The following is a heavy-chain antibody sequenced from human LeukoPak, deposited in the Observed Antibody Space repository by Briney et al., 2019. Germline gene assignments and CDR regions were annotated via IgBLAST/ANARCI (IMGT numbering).Heavy chain of an antibody. CDR3: ARLPFKCSGGSCYVVGAFDI. Sequence: SQTLSLTCTVSGGSISSGSYYWSWIRQPAGKGLEWIGRTYTSGSTNYNPSLKSRVTISVDTSKNQFSLKLSSVTAADTAVYYCARLPFKCSGGSCYVVGAFDIWGQGTMVTVSS. D-gene: IGHD2-15*01. CDR2: TYTSGST. CDR1: GGSISSGSYY. J-gene: IGHJ3*02. V-gene: IGHV4-61*02.